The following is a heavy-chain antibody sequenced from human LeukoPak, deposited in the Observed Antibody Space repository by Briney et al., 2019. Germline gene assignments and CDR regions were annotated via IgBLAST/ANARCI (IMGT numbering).Heavy chain of an antibody. J-gene: IGHJ5*02. Sequence: ASVKVSCKASGYTFTSYGISWVRQAPGQGLEWMGWISAYNGNTNYAQKLQGRVTMTTDTSTSTAYMELSSLRSEDTAVYYCARDRSLDIVVVPAAIGGWFDPWGQGTLVTVSS. CDR1: GYTFTSYG. CDR2: ISAYNGNT. D-gene: IGHD2-2*01. V-gene: IGHV1-18*01. CDR3: ARDRSLDIVVVPAAIGGWFDP.